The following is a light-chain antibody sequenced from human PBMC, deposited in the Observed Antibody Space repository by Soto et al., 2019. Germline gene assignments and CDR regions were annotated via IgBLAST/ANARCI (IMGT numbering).Light chain of an antibody. CDR3: QQYAASQWT. Sequence: EIVLTQSPGTLSLSPGKRATLSCRASQTVTSNSLAWYQQKPGQAPRLLIYGASSRATGIPDRFSGSGSGTDFTLTIASLEPEDFAVYSCQQYAASQWTFGQGTKVEIK. CDR1: QTVTSNS. V-gene: IGKV3-20*01. J-gene: IGKJ1*01. CDR2: GAS.